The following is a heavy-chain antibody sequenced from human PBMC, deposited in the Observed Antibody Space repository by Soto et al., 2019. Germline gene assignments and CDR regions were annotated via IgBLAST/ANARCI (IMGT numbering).Heavy chain of an antibody. J-gene: IGHJ4*02. CDR2: ISYDGSNK. CDR1: GFTFSSYA. CDR3: ARSLVPAAIGSLYDY. V-gene: IGHV3-30-3*01. D-gene: IGHD2-2*02. Sequence: QVQLVESGGGVVQPGRSLRLSCAASGFTFSSYAMHWVRQAPGKGLEWVAVISYDGSNKYYADSVKGRFTISRDNSKNTLYLQMNSLRAEDTALYYCARSLVPAAIGSLYDYWGQGTLVTVSS.